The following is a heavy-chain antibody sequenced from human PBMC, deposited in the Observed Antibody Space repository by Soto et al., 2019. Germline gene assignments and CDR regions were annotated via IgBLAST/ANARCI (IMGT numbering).Heavy chain of an antibody. J-gene: IGHJ4*02. V-gene: IGHV3-30*18. CDR3: AKDGAPRYCSRSSCHPAGAY. CDR2: ISFDGSHK. D-gene: IGHD2-15*01. Sequence: GGSLRLSCAGSGFTFSNYVLHWVRQAPGKGLDWVSFISFDGSHKYYADSVKGRFTISRDNSNNMLYLQMDSLTTEDTAVYYCAKDGAPRYCSRSSCHPAGAYWGQGTLVTVSS. CDR1: GFTFSNYV.